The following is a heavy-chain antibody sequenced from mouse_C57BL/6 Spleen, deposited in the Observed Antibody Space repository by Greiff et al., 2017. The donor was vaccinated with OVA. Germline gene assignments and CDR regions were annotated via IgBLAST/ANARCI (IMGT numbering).Heavy chain of an antibody. CDR3: ARGYSNYDAMDY. CDR1: GFTFSSYA. V-gene: IGHV5-4*01. J-gene: IGHJ4*01. Sequence: EVQLVESGGGLVKPGGSLKLSCAASGFTFSSYAMSWVRQTPEKRLEWVATISDGGSYTYYPDNVKGRFTISRDNAKNNLYLQMGHLKSEDTAMYYCARGYSNYDAMDYWGQGTSVTVSS. D-gene: IGHD2-5*01. CDR2: ISDGGSYT.